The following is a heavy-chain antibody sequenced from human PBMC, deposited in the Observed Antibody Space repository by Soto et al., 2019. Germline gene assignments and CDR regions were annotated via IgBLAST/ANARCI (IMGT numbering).Heavy chain of an antibody. Sequence: ASVKVSFKASGYTFINFDISWVRQAAGQGLEWLGWMNPGSGKTGYASKFQGRVAMTRDASTGTSHLELSSLTSDDTAVYYCARMASAGTLNWFDPWGQGTLVTVSS. D-gene: IGHD6-13*01. V-gene: IGHV1-8*02. CDR3: ARMASAGTLNWFDP. J-gene: IGHJ5*02. CDR2: MNPGSGKT. CDR1: GYTFINFD.